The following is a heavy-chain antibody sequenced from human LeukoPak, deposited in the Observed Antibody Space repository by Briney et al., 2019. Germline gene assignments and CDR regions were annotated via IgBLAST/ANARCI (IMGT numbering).Heavy chain of an antibody. CDR3: ARHVQIYDILTGYYFSRFDY. V-gene: IGHV4-39*01. CDR2: IYYSGST. J-gene: IGHJ4*02. CDR1: GGSISSSSDY. Sequence: SETLSLTCTVSGGSISSSSDYWGWIRQPPGKGLEWIGSIYYSGSTYCNPSLKSRVTISVDTSKNQFSLKLSSVTAADTAVYYCARHVQIYDILTGYYFSRFDYWGQGTLVTVSS. D-gene: IGHD3-9*01.